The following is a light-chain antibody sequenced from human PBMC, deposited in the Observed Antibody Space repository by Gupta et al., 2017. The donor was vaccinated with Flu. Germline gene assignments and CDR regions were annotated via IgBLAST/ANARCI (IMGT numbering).Light chain of an antibody. V-gene: IGKV1-27*01. CDR3: QKDYSAPRM. CDR1: QGISDY. Sequence: DILMPPSPSSLSTSVGDRVTITCRASQGISDYLDWYQQKPGKVPELLIYGASTLESGVPSRFSGSGSGTDFTLTISSLQPEDVATYYCQKDYSAPRMFGHGTRVDI. CDR2: GAS. J-gene: IGKJ3*01.